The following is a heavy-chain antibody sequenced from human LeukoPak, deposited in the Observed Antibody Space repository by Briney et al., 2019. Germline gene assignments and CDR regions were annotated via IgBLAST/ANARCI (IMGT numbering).Heavy chain of an antibody. Sequence: GGSLRLSCAAYGFTFSSYAMSWVRQAPGRGLEWVAAISGSGGSTYYADSVKGRFTISRDTSKNTLYLQMTSLSAEDTAVYYCAKVGVVVVAAADYWGQGTLVTVSS. J-gene: IGHJ4*02. CDR1: GFTFSSYA. D-gene: IGHD2-15*01. CDR2: ISGSGGST. V-gene: IGHV3-23*01. CDR3: AKVGVVVVAAADY.